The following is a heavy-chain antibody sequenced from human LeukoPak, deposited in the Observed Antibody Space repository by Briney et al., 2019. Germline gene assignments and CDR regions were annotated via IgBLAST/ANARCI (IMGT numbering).Heavy chain of an antibody. CDR1: GFTLSTYS. V-gene: IGHV3-48*01. D-gene: IGHD6-13*01. CDR2: INSRSATI. CDR3: ATERGYSSSCFSF. J-gene: IGHJ4*02. Sequence: VGSPRLSCAAPGFTLSTYSMNWVRQAPGTGVEWVSYINSRSATIYYADSVNRRFTIIRDNDEKALYVQMNSLRAEDTAVYYCATERGYSSSCFSFWGQGSLVTVSS.